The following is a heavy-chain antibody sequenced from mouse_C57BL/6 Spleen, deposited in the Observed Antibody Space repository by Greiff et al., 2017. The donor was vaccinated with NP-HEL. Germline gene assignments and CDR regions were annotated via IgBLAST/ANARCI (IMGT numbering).Heavy chain of an antibody. Sequence: QVQLQQSGAELVKPGASVKMSCKASGYTFTSYWITWVKQRPGQGLEWIGDIYPGSGSTNYNEKFKSKATLTVDTSPSTAYMQLSSLTSEDSAVYYCARGEINYWYFDVWGTGTTVTVSS. CDR3: ARGEINYWYFDV. CDR1: GYTFTSYW. V-gene: IGHV1-55*01. CDR2: IYPGSGST. J-gene: IGHJ1*03.